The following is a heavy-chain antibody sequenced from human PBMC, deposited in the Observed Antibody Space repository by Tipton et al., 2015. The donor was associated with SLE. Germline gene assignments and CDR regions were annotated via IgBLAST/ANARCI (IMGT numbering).Heavy chain of an antibody. J-gene: IGHJ4*02. Sequence: QSGPEVKKPGESLKISCKGSGYDFSNYWIGWVRQTPGKGLEWMGMIYPSDSDTRYNPSFEGQVTISADRSMSTAYLQWSSLKASDTAIYYCTRHGPSITIFGVVTLDYWGQGTLVTVAS. CDR2: IYPSDSDT. D-gene: IGHD3-3*01. CDR3: TRHGPSITIFGVVTLDY. V-gene: IGHV5-51*01. CDR1: GYDFSNYW.